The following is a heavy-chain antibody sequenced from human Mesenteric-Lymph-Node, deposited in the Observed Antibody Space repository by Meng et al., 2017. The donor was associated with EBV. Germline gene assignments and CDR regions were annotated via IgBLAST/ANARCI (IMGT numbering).Heavy chain of an antibody. Sequence: QLQLVQSGFEVKKPXXXXKXSCKASGYTFTTYAMSWVRQAPGQGLEWMGWINTNTGNPRYAQGFTGRFVFSLDTSVSTAYLQISSLKAEDTAMYYCARDSGSTSYNLYHWGQGTLVTVSS. D-gene: IGHD3-10*01. J-gene: IGHJ5*02. CDR1: GYTFTTYA. V-gene: IGHV7-4-1*02. CDR3: ARDSGSTSYNLYH. CDR2: INTNTGNP.